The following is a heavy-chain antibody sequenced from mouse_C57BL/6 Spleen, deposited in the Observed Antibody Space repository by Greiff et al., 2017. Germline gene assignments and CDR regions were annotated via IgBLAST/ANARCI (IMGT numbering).Heavy chain of an antibody. CDR1: GFTFSDAW. Sequence: EVKLVESGGGLVQPGGSMKLSCAASGFTFSDAWMDWVRQSPEKGLEWVAEIRNKANNHATYYAESVKGRFTISRDDSKSSVYLQMNSLRAEDTGIYYCTRLYYYGSEGYWYFDVWGTGTTVTVSS. CDR2: IRNKANNHAT. V-gene: IGHV6-6*01. D-gene: IGHD1-1*01. CDR3: TRLYYYGSEGYWYFDV. J-gene: IGHJ1*03.